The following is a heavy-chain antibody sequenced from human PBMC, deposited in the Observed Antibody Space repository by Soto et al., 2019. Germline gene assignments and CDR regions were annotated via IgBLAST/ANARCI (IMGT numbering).Heavy chain of an antibody. J-gene: IGHJ4*02. CDR1: GGSISSYY. CDR3: ARFPITMVRGVIPGFDY. Sequence: PSETLSLTXTVSGGSISSYYWSWIRQPPGKGLEWIGYIYYSGSTNYNPSLKSRVAISVDTSKNQFSLKLSSVTAADTAVYYCARFPITMVRGVIPGFDYWGQGTLVTVSS. V-gene: IGHV4-59*01. D-gene: IGHD3-10*01. CDR2: IYYSGST.